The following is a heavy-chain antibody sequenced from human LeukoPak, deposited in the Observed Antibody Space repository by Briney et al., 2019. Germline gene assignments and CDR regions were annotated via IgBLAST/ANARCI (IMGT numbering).Heavy chain of an antibody. CDR2: ILYDGSNK. J-gene: IGHJ4*02. CDR1: VFTFISYG. CDR3: AKALSIAAAGHDY. Sequence: PVRSLRCSCAASVFTFISYGRHCVCQAPGFLLMDEPVILYDGSNKDYVDSGKSRFTISRDNSKNTLYLQMNSLRAEDTAVYYCAKALSIAAAGHDYWGQGTLVTVYS. V-gene: IGHV3-30*18. D-gene: IGHD6-13*01.